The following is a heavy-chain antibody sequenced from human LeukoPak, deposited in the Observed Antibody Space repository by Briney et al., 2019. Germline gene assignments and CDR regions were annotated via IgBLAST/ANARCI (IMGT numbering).Heavy chain of an antibody. CDR2: ISTSGSDA. D-gene: IGHD3-10*01. CDR1: GFTFSDYY. V-gene: IGHV3-11*03. CDR3: ASLVRQFTGAFDI. J-gene: IGHJ3*02. Sequence: GGSLRLSCAASGFTFSDYYMTWIRQAPGKGLEWLTWISTSGSDARYADSVKGRFTISRDDAKNSLYLQMNSLGAEDTAVYYCASLVRQFTGAFDIWGQGTMVTVSS.